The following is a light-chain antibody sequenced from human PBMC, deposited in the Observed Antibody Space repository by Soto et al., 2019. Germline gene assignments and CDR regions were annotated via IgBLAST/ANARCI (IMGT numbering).Light chain of an antibody. CDR3: RSYTSSSSTPVV. V-gene: IGLV2-14*01. CDR2: DVT. J-gene: IGLJ2*01. Sequence: QSALTQPASVSGSPGQSLTISCTGTSSNVVGYNSVSWYQQHPGKAPKLMIYDVTNRPSGVSNRFSGSKSGNTASLTISGLQAEDEADEYCRSYTSSSSTPVVFGGGTQLTVL. CDR1: SSNVVGYNS.